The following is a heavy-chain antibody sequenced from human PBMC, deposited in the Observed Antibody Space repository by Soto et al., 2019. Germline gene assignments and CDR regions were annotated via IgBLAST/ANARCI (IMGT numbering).Heavy chain of an antibody. J-gene: IGHJ6*03. CDR3: ARAYYYYMDV. V-gene: IGHV3-66*01. Sequence: EVQLVESGGGLVQPGGSLRLSCAASGFTVSSNYMSWVRQAPGKGLEWVSVIYSGGSTYYADSVKGRFTISRDNSKNTLYRQMNSLRAEDTAGYYWARAYYYYMDVWVKGATVTVSS. CDR2: IYSGGST. CDR1: GFTVSSNY.